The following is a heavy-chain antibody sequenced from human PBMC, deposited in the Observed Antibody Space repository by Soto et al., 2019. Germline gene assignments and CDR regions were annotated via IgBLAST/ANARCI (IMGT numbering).Heavy chain of an antibody. V-gene: IGHV3-66*01. Sequence: EVQLVESGGGLVQPGGSLTLSCAASGFTVSSNYMTWVRQAPGKGLEWVSLIYSGGSTYYADSVKGRFTISRDNSKNTLYLQMNRLRAEDTAVYSCAGTSSLDYWGQGTLVTVSS. D-gene: IGHD3-10*01. J-gene: IGHJ4*02. CDR1: GFTVSSNY. CDR3: AGTSSLDY. CDR2: IYSGGST.